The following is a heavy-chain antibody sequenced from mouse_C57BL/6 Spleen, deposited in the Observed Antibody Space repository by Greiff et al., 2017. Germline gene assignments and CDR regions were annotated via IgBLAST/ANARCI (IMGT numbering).Heavy chain of an antibody. CDR2: INYDGSST. Sequence: EVMLVESEGGLVQPGSSMKLSCTASGFTSSDYYMAWVRQVPEKGLEWVANINYDGSSTYYLDSLKSRFIISRDNAKNILYLQMSSLKSEDTATYYCAREQRAMDYWGQGTSVTVSS. CDR3: AREQRAMDY. CDR1: GFTSSDYY. D-gene: IGHD3-1*01. V-gene: IGHV5-16*01. J-gene: IGHJ4*01.